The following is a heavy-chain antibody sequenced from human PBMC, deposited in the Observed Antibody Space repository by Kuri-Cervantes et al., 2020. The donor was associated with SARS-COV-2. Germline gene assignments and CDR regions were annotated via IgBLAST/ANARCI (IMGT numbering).Heavy chain of an antibody. V-gene: IGHV3-13*01. Sequence: GESLKISCAASGFTFSVYDMHWVRQATGKGLEWVSAIGTSGDTYYPGSVKGRFTISRENAKNSLYLQMNSLRAEDTAVYYCARATSSWEAGGAFDIWGQGTMVTVSS. CDR2: IGTSGDT. CDR1: GFTFSVYD. J-gene: IGHJ3*02. D-gene: IGHD7-27*01. CDR3: ARATSSWEAGGAFDI.